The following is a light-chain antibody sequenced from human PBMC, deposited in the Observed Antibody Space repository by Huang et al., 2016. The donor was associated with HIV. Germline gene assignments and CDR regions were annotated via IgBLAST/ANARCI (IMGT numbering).Light chain of an antibody. CDR2: WAS. CDR3: HQYYSSPQT. V-gene: IGKV4-1*01. Sequence: DIVVTQSPDSLALSLGERAAINCMSSQSVLHSSNNKNYLSWYQLKPGQSPQLLIYWASTRESGVPDRFRGSGSGTDFTLTITSLQAEDVAVYYCHQYYSSPQTFGQGTKVEV. J-gene: IGKJ1*01. CDR1: QSVLHSSNNKNY.